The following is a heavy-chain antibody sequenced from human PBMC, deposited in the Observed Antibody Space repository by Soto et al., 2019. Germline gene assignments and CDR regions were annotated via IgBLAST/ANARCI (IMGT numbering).Heavy chain of an antibody. V-gene: IGHV3-7*01. CDR2: IKQDGSEK. CDR3: ARVRTPFKYYFDY. J-gene: IGHJ4*02. CDR1: GFTFSSYW. Sequence: EVQLVESGGGLVQPGGSLRLSCAASGFTFSSYWMSWVRQAPGKGLEWVANIKQDGSEKYYVDSVKGRFTISRDNAKNSLYLQINSLRAEDTAVYYCARVRTPFKYYFDYWGQGTRVTVSS.